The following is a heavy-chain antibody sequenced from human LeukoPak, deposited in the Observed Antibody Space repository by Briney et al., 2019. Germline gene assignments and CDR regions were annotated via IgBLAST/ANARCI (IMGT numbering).Heavy chain of an antibody. CDR1: GYTFTSYY. Sequence: ASVKVSCKASGYTFTSYYMHWVRQAPGQGLEWMGIINPSGGSTSYAQKFQGRVTMTRDMSTSTVYMELSSLRSEDTAVYYCARDGIQLWYFDYWGQGTLVTVSS. V-gene: IGHV1-46*01. D-gene: IGHD5-18*01. CDR3: ARDGIQLWYFDY. J-gene: IGHJ4*02. CDR2: INPSGGST.